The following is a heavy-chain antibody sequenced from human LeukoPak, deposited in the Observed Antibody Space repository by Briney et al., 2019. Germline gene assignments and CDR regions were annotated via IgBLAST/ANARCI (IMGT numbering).Heavy chain of an antibody. CDR3: ARARRGIVVTISAFDI. CDR2: INHSGST. J-gene: IGHJ3*02. CDR1: GGSFSGYY. Sequence: SSETLSLTCAVYGGSFSGYYWSWIRQPPGKGLEWIGEINHSGSTNYNPSLKSRVTISVDTSKNQFSLKLSSVTAADTAVYYCARARRGIVVTISAFDIWGQGTMVTVSS. V-gene: IGHV4-34*01. D-gene: IGHD3-22*01.